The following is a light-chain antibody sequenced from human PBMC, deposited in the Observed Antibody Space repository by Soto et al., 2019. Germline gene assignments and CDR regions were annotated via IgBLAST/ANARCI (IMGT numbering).Light chain of an antibody. CDR1: SSNIGSNA. V-gene: IGLV1-44*01. CDR2: NNN. CDR3: AAWDDSLNGRYV. J-gene: IGLJ1*01. Sequence: QSVLTQPPSASGTPGQRVTISCSGSSSNIGSNAVNWYQQIPGTAPKLLIYNNNQRPSGVPDRFSGSKSGTSASLAISGLQSEDEADYYCAAWDDSLNGRYVFGTGTKLTVL.